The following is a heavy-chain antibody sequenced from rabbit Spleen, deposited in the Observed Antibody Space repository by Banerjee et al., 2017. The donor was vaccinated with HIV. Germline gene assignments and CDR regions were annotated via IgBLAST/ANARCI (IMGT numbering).Heavy chain of an antibody. J-gene: IGHJ4*01. CDR1: GVSFSSNVY. CDR2: IYTGGSGGI. V-gene: IGHV1S40*01. D-gene: IGHD6-1*01. Sequence: QSLEESGGDLVKPGASLTLTCTASGVSFSSNVYMCWVRQAPGKGLEWIGCIYTGGSGGIYYASWAQGRFTISKTSATTMTLQMTSLTATDTATYFCGRSSVAGYAGYAYGSNLWGQGTLVTVS. CDR3: GRSSVAGYAGYAYGSNL.